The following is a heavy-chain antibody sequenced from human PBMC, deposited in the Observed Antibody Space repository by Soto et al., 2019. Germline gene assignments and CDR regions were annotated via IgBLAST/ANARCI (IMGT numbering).Heavy chain of an antibody. V-gene: IGHV3-48*02. J-gene: IGHJ4*02. Sequence: EVQLVESGGGLVQPGGSLRLSCAASGFTFSSYSMNWVRQAPGKGLEWVSYISSSSSTISYAVSVKGRFTISRDNAKNSLDLQMNSLRDEETAVYDCARDSGYSDGAIDYWGQGTLVTVSS. CDR3: ARDSGYSDGAIDY. D-gene: IGHD5-18*01. CDR1: GFTFSSYS. CDR2: ISSSSSTI.